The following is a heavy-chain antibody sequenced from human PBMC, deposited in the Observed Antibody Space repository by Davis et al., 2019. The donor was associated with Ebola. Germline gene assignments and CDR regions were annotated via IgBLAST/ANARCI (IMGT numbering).Heavy chain of an antibody. CDR3: ARAARYCSGGSCYCFDY. V-gene: IGHV7-4-1*02. J-gene: IGHJ4*02. D-gene: IGHD2-15*01. CDR2: INTNTGNP. Sequence: ASVKVSCKASGYTFTSYGITWVRQAPGQGLEWMGWINTNTGNPTYAQGFTGRFVFSLDTSVSTAYLQISSLKAEDTAVYYCARAARYCSGGSCYCFDYWGQGTPVTVSS. CDR1: GYTFTSYG.